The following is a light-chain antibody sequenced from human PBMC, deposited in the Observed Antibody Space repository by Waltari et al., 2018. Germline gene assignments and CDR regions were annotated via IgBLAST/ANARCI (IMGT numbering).Light chain of an antibody. CDR3: TSYTSRHSLV. CDR2: DVS. J-gene: IGLJ1*01. Sequence: QSALTQPAPVSGSHGQSITISSTGTSRDVGDYAWFTWYQQHPGKAPKVVIFDVSYRPSGVSNRFSGPKSGNTASLTISGLQAEDEADYYCTSYTSRHSLVFGTGTKVTVL. V-gene: IGLV2-14*03. CDR1: SRDVGDYAW.